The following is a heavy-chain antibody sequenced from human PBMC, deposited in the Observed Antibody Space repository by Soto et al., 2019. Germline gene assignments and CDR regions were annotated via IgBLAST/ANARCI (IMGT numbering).Heavy chain of an antibody. Sequence: EVQLLESGGGLVQPGGSLILSCAASGFTFTTYAMSWVRQPPGKWLEWVSGISSSGDIPYYADSVKGRFTISRDQSKKTVYLQMNSLRAEDTALYYCAKVNSIVGDGDHDYWGQGTLVSVSS. CDR1: GFTFTTYA. CDR2: ISSSGDIP. J-gene: IGHJ4*02. CDR3: AKVNSIVGDGDHDY. V-gene: IGHV3-23*01. D-gene: IGHD4-17*01.